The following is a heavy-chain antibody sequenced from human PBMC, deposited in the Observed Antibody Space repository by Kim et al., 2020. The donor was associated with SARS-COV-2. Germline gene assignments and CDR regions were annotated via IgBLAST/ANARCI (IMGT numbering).Heavy chain of an antibody. CDR1: GASISSDSYF. Sequence: SETLSLTCTVSGASISSDSYFWGWIRQPPGKGLEWIGSVYYSGDTYYNPSLKSRVTISIDSSKNQFSLKLNSVTATDTAIYYCAGPALALIDTGSGDLFDPWGKGTLVTVSS. CDR3: AGPALALIDTGSGDLFDP. D-gene: IGHD3-3*01. V-gene: IGHV4-39*01. J-gene: IGHJ5*02. CDR2: VYYSGDT.